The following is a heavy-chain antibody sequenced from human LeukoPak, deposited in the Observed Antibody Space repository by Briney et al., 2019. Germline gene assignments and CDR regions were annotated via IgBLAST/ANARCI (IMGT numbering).Heavy chain of an antibody. CDR1: GFTFSRYG. Sequence: GGSLRLSCAASGFTFSRYGMHWVRQAPGKGREWLAFIRYDGNNKQYAESVKGRFTISRDNYKNTLYLQMNSLRADDTAVYYCAKDGGRDYYDSSGYTPHWGQGTLVTVSS. CDR3: AKDGGRDYYDSSGYTPH. D-gene: IGHD3-22*01. J-gene: IGHJ4*02. CDR2: IRYDGNNK. V-gene: IGHV3-30*02.